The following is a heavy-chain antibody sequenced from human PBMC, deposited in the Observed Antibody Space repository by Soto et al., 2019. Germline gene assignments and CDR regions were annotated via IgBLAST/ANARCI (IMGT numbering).Heavy chain of an antibody. CDR1: GGTFSSYT. Sequence: SGKVSCKASGGTFSSYTITWVRQAPGQGLEWMGGIIPIFGTPNYAQKFQGRVTITADESTSTAYMELSSLRSEDTAVYYCARDLPSRWDSSSWYNWFDPWGQGTLVPVSS. CDR3: ARDLPSRWDSSSWYNWFDP. D-gene: IGHD6-13*01. V-gene: IGHV1-69*13. CDR2: IIPIFGTP. J-gene: IGHJ5*02.